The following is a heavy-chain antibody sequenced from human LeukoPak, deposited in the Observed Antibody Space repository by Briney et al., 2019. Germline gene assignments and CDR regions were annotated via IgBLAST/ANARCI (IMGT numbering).Heavy chain of an antibody. V-gene: IGHV3-48*03. CDR2: ISSSGSTI. CDR1: GFTFSNYE. CDR3: AKGGIAVAGTFPILLFDY. J-gene: IGHJ4*02. Sequence: GGSLRLSCAASGFTFSNYEMNWVRQAPGKGLEWVSYISSSGSTIYYADSVKGRFTISRDNSKNTLYLQMNSLRAEDTAVYYCAKGGIAVAGTFPILLFDYWGQGTLVTVSS. D-gene: IGHD6-19*01.